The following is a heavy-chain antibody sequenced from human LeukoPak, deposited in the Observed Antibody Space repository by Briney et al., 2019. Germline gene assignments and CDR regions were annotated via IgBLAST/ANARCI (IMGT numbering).Heavy chain of an antibody. J-gene: IGHJ4*02. V-gene: IGHV3-23*01. CDR1: GFTFNSHA. CDR2: LIENGATT. D-gene: IGHD1-26*01. CDR3: VKDYQVGNSPAFGDY. Sequence: GGSLRLSCAASGFTFNSHAMSWVRRAPRKGLEWVSGLIENGATTYYADSVKGRFTISRDNSRNTMYLQMNSLRVEDTAVYYCVKDYQVGNSPAFGDYWGQGTLVTISS.